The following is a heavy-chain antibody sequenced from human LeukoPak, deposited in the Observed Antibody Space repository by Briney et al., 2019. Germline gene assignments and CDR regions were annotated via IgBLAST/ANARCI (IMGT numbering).Heavy chain of an antibody. CDR3: ARDGRFFTMIRLPTGY. J-gene: IGHJ4*02. CDR1: GFTFSSYW. Sequence: GGSLRLSCAASGFTFSSYWMSWVRQAPGEGLEWVANIKQDGSEKYYVDSVKGRFTISRDNAKNSLYLQMNSLRAEDTAVYYCARDGRFFTMIRLPTGYWGQGTLVTVSS. CDR2: IKQDGSEK. V-gene: IGHV3-7*01. D-gene: IGHD3-22*01.